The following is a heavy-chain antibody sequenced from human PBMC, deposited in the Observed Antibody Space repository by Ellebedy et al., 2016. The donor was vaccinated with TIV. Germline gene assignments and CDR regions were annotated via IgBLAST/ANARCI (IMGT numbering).Heavy chain of an antibody. CDR1: GGTFSSYA. J-gene: IGHJ4*02. D-gene: IGHD2-21*02. Sequence: SVKVSXXASGGTFSSYAISWVRQAPGQGLEWMGGIIPIFGTANYAQKFQGRVTITADESTSTAYMELSSLRSEDTAVYYCARDEVGGDSYEKNFDYWGQGTLVTVSS. V-gene: IGHV1-69*13. CDR2: IIPIFGTA. CDR3: ARDEVGGDSYEKNFDY.